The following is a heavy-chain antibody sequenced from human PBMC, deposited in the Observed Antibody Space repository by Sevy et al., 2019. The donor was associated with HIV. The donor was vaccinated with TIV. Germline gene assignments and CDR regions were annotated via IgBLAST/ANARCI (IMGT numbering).Heavy chain of an antibody. CDR2: IRTRAQGEAT. D-gene: IGHD5-12*01. Sequence: GSLRLSCRTSGFTFSDFTITWFRQAPGKGLEWVCLIRTRAQGEATIYAASVQGRFFISRDDSNSLAYLHMNSLRAEDTAVYYCARDGFSGPLYLGFWGQGTLVTVSS. CDR1: GFTFSDFT. V-gene: IGHV3-49*03. J-gene: IGHJ4*02. CDR3: ARDGFSGPLYLGF.